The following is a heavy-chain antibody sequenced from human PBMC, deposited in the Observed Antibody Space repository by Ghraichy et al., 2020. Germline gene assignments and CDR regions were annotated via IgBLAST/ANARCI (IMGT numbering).Heavy chain of an antibody. CDR1: GFTFSSYA. V-gene: IGHV3-23*01. CDR2: ISDSGGST. CDR3: AKSRGSTTGRFDY. Sequence: GGSLRLSCAASGFTFSSYAMSWVRQAPGKGLEWVSGISDSGGSTYYADSVKGRFTISRDNSKNTLYLQINSLRAEDTAIYYCAKSRGSTTGRFDYWGQGTLVTVSS. J-gene: IGHJ4*02. D-gene: IGHD1-26*01.